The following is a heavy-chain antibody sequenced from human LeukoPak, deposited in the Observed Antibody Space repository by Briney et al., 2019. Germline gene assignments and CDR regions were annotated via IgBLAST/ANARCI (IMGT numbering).Heavy chain of an antibody. D-gene: IGHD6-13*01. Sequence: PGGSLRLSCSASGFTFSSYAMHWVRQAPGKGLEYVSAISSNGGSTYYADSVKGRFTISRDNSKNTLYLQMSSLRAEDTAVYYCARDQSLVAYSSTWFDYWGQGTPVTVSS. CDR3: ARDQSLVAYSSTWFDY. J-gene: IGHJ4*02. CDR1: GFTFSSYA. CDR2: ISSNGGST. V-gene: IGHV3-64D*06.